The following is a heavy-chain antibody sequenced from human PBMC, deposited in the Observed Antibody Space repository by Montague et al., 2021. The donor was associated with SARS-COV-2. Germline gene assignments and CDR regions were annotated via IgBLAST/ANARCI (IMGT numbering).Heavy chain of an antibody. CDR2: IYYSGST. CDR1: GGSISSYY. Sequence: SETLSLTCTVSGGSISSYYWSWIRQPPGKGLEWIGYIYYSGSTNYNPSLKSRVTISVDTSKNQFSLKLSSVTAADTAVYYCARHQPVRGVRPWGQGTRSPSPQ. CDR3: ARHQPVRGVRP. D-gene: IGHD3-10*01. V-gene: IGHV4-59*08. J-gene: IGHJ5*02.